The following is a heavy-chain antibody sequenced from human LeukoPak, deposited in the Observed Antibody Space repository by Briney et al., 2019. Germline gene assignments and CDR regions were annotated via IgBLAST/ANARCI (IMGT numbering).Heavy chain of an antibody. D-gene: IGHD3-16*01. J-gene: IGHJ3*02. V-gene: IGHV3-11*01. Sequence: GGSLRLSCAASGFTFSDYYMSWIRQAPGKGLEWVSYISSSGSTIYYADSVKGRFTISRDNAKNSLYLQMNSLRAEDTAVYYCARDQCDGITYDYAECAFDIWGQGTMVTVSS. CDR2: ISSSGSTI. CDR1: GFTFSDYY. CDR3: ARDQCDGITYDYAECAFDI.